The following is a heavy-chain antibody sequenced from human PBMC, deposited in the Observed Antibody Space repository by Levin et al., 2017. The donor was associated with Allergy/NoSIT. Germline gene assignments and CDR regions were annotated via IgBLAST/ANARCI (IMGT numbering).Heavy chain of an antibody. V-gene: IGHV1-69*06. J-gene: IGHJ1*01. CDR1: GGTFSSYA. Sequence: AASVKVSCKASGGTFSSYAISWVRQAPGQGLEWMGGIIPIFGTANYAQKFQGRVTITADKSTSTAYMELSSLRSEDTAVYYCARERMGDSSGWYGYFQHWGQGTLVTVSS. CDR3: ARERMGDSSGWYGYFQH. D-gene: IGHD6-19*01. CDR2: IIPIFGTA.